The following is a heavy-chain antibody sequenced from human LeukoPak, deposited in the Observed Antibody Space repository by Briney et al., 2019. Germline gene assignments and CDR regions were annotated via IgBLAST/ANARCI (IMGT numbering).Heavy chain of an antibody. V-gene: IGHV1-18*01. CDR1: GYTFTSYG. CDR2: ISAYNGNT. D-gene: IGHD2-2*01. CDR3: ARTSIVVVPAATDNWFDP. Sequence: ASVKVSCKASGYTFTSYGISWVRQAPGQGLEWMGWISAYNGNTNYAQKLQGRVTMTTDTSTSTDYMELRSLRSDDTAVYYCARTSIVVVPAATDNWFDPWGQGTLVTVSS. J-gene: IGHJ5*02.